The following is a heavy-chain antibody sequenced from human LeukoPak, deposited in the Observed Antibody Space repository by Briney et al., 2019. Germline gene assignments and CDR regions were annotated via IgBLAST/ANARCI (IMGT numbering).Heavy chain of an antibody. D-gene: IGHD2-15*01. CDR3: ARVCSGGSCRDY. Sequence: PSETLSLTCGVSGGAITNYYWNWIRQAPGKGLEWVANIMQDGSEKYYVDSVKGRFTISRDNAKNSLYLQMNSLRAEDTAVYYCARVCSGGSCRDYWGQGTLVTVSS. J-gene: IGHJ4*02. CDR2: IMQDGSEK. V-gene: IGHV3-7*01. CDR1: GGAITNYY.